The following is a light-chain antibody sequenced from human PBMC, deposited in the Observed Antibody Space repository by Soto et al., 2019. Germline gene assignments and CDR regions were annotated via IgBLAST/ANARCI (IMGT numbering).Light chain of an antibody. CDR3: QHYHSFPHT. CDR2: DAS. Sequence: DIQMTQSPSTLSASLGDRVTITCRASQNVNTWLAGYQQKPGKAPNLLIYDASKLESGVPSRFRGSGSGTEFTLTISNLQPDDCASYYCQHYHSFPHTFGQGAKLEIK. J-gene: IGKJ2*01. V-gene: IGKV1-5*01. CDR1: QNVNTW.